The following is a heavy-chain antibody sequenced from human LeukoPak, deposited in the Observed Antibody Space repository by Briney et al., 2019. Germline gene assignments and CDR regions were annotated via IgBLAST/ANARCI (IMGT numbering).Heavy chain of an antibody. Sequence: ASVKVSCKASGYTFTSYYMHWVRQAPGQGLEWMGWINAGNGNTKYSQKFQGRVTITRDTSASTANMELSSLRSEDTAVYYCARDRSYGYFDYWGQGTLVTVSS. V-gene: IGHV1-3*01. D-gene: IGHD5-18*01. CDR1: GYTFTSYY. CDR3: ARDRSYGYFDY. J-gene: IGHJ4*02. CDR2: INAGNGNT.